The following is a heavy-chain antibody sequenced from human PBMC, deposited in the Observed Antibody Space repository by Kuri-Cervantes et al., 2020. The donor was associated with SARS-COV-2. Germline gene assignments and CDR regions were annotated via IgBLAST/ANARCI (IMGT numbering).Heavy chain of an antibody. Sequence: ESLKISCAASGFTISTYCMHWVRQAPGKGLVWVSRINSDGSSTSYADSVKGRFTISRDNAKNTLYLQMNSLRAEDTAVYYCARVPSITMVRGANSYGMDVWGQGTTVTVSS. CDR2: INSDGSST. V-gene: IGHV3-74*01. J-gene: IGHJ6*02. CDR3: ARVPSITMVRGANSYGMDV. CDR1: GFTISTYC. D-gene: IGHD3-10*01.